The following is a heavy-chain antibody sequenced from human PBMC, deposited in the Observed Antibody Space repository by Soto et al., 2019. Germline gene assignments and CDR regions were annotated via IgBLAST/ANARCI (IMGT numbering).Heavy chain of an antibody. D-gene: IGHD2-15*01. Sequence: GGSLRLSCAASGFTFSSYGMHWVRQAPGKGLEWVAVISYDGSNKYYADSVKGRFTISRDNSKNTLYLQMNSLRAEDTAVYYCAKARDIVVVVAATPVDCWGQGTLVTVSS. J-gene: IGHJ4*02. CDR2: ISYDGSNK. V-gene: IGHV3-30*18. CDR1: GFTFSSYG. CDR3: AKARDIVVVVAATPVDC.